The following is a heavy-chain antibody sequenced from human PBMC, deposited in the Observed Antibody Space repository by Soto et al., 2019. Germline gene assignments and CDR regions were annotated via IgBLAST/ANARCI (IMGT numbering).Heavy chain of an antibody. D-gene: IGHD6-19*01. Sequence: EVQLLESGGGLVQPGGSLRLSCAASGFTFSSYAMNWVRQAPGKGLEWVSVISGSGSSTYYADSVKGRFTISRDNSKNTLYRQMNSLRAEDRAVEYCASRSSGWYFDYWGQGTLVTVSS. CDR2: ISGSGSST. CDR3: ASRSSGWYFDY. CDR1: GFTFSSYA. V-gene: IGHV3-23*01. J-gene: IGHJ4*02.